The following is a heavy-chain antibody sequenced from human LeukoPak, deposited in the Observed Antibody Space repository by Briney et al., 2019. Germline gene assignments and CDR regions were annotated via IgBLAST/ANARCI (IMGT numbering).Heavy chain of an antibody. CDR3: ARDHVSGSFPTYYFDY. V-gene: IGHV1-18*01. CDR1: GYTFTSYG. CDR2: INVYNGNT. Sequence: ASVKVSCKASGYTFTSYGLSWVRQAPGQGLEWMGWINVYNGNTNSAQKFQGRVTMTTATSTSTAYMELSSLRSEDTAVYYCARDHVSGSFPTYYFDYWGQGTLVTVSS. D-gene: IGHD1-26*01. J-gene: IGHJ4*02.